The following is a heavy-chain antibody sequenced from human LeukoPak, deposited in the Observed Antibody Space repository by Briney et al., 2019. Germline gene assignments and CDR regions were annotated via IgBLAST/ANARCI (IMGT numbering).Heavy chain of an antibody. CDR3: ARRAGAYSHPYDY. CDR2: IYSDNT. CDR1: GFTVSSNS. D-gene: IGHD4/OR15-4a*01. J-gene: IGHJ4*02. Sequence: GALRLSCTVSGFTVSSNSMSWVRQAPGKGLEWVSFIYSDNTHYSDSVKGRFTISRDNSKNTLYLQMNSLRAEDTAVYYCARRAGAYSHPYDYWGQGTLVTVSS. V-gene: IGHV3-53*01.